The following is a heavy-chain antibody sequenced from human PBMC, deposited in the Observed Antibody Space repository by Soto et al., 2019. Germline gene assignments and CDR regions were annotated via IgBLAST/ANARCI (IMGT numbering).Heavy chain of an antibody. CDR1: GYSFTSYW. CDR2: IYPGDSDT. J-gene: IGHJ6*02. V-gene: IGHV5-51*01. D-gene: IGHD5-12*01. CDR3: ARGYSGYAPRHYYYYGMDV. Sequence: GESLKISCKGSGYSFTSYWIGWVRQMPGKGLEWMGIIYPGDSDTRYSPSFQGQVTISADKSISTAYLQWRSLKASDTAMYYCARGYSGYAPRHYYYYGMDVWGQGTTVTVSS.